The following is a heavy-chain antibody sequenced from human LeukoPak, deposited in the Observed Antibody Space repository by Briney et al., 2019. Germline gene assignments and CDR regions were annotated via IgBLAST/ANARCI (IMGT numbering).Heavy chain of an antibody. V-gene: IGHV2-5*01. D-gene: IGHD2-21*01. CDR1: GFSLNTSGVG. Sequence: SGPALVKPTQTLPLTCTFSGFSLNTSGVGVGWIRQPPGEALEWLALIYWYDDKRYRSSLKSRLTITKDNSKNQVVLTMSKMDPVDTATYYCAHYSAVIRTNWFDPWGQGTLVTVSS. CDR2: IYWYDDK. CDR3: AHYSAVIRTNWFDP. J-gene: IGHJ5*02.